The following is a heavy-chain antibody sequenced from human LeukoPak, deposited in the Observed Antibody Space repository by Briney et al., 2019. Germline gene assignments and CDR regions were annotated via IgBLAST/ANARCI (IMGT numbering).Heavy chain of an antibody. CDR3: ARASGSSAVPFDY. V-gene: IGHV1-46*01. J-gene: IGHJ4*02. D-gene: IGHD3-10*01. CDR1: GYTFTSKY. Sequence: GASVKVSCKASGYTFTSKYMHWVRQAPGQGLEWMGVIAPSSGTTSYAQKFQGRVTMTRDTSTSTLYMELSSLTSEDTAVYYCARASGSSAVPFDYWGQGTLVTVSS. CDR2: IAPSSGTT.